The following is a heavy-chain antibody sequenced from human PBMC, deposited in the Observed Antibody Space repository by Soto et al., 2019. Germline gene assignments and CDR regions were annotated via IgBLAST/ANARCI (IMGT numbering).Heavy chain of an antibody. J-gene: IGHJ3*02. CDR2: ISGGGST. CDR3: AKARNYPDAFDI. V-gene: IGHV3-23*01. CDR1: GFTFSSYA. Sequence: EVQLLESGGGLVQPGGSLRLSCAASGFTFSSYAMSWVRQAPGKGLEWVSAISGGGSTYYADSVKGRFTISRDNSKNTLYLQMNSLRAEDTALYYCAKARNYPDAFDIWGQGTMVTVSS. D-gene: IGHD1-7*01.